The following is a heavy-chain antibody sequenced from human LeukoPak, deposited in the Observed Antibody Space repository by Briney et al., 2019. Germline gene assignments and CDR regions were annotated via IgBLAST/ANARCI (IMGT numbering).Heavy chain of an antibody. CDR2: ISSSNDYI. J-gene: IGHJ5*02. Sequence: ASVKVSCSASGFPFSTSTMNWVRQAPGKGLEWVSSISSSNDYIYYADSVKGRFTISRDNAKNSLYLQMNSLRAEDTAMYYCVRIPNSAGFPNWFDPWGQGTLVTVSS. V-gene: IGHV3-21*01. D-gene: IGHD6-19*01. CDR1: GFPFSTST. CDR3: VRIPNSAGFPNWFDP.